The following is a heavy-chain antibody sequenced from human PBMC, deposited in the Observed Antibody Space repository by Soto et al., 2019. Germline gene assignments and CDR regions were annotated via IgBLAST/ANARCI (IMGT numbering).Heavy chain of an antibody. CDR3: AKSMIVPRTYYFDY. CDR1: GFTFSSYA. D-gene: IGHD3-22*01. J-gene: IGHJ4*02. V-gene: IGHV3-23*01. CDR2: ISGSGGST. Sequence: PGGSLRLSCAASGFTFSSYAMSWVRQAPGKGLEWVSAISGSGGSTYYADSVEGRFTISRDNSKNTLYLQMNSLRAEDTAVYYCAKSMIVPRTYYFDYWGQGTLVTVSS.